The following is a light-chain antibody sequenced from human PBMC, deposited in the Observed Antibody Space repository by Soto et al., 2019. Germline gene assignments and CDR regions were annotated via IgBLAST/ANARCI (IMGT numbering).Light chain of an antibody. V-gene: IGKV3-15*01. CDR1: QSVGDN. J-gene: IGKJ4*01. CDR2: DAS. Sequence: TVMTQSPAALSVSPGDRASLSCRASQSVGDNSAWYQVRPGQSPRLLIYDASTRATGVPVRFTGSGSGTEFTLTIASLQSDDIAIYYCQQYDDWPPLTFGGGTKV. CDR3: QQYDDWPPLT.